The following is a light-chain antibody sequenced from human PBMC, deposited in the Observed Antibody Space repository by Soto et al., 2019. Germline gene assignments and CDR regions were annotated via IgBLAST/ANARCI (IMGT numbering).Light chain of an antibody. V-gene: IGKV1-39*01. CDR1: QDIRNT. J-gene: IGKJ5*01. CDR2: AAS. Sequence: DIQMTQSPSSLSASVGDRVAISCRASQDIRNTLAWYQQKPGEAPKLLIFAASNLQSGVPSRFSGSGSGTDFTLTISSLQPEDFATYYCQQTNSIPITFGQGTRLEI. CDR3: QQTNSIPIT.